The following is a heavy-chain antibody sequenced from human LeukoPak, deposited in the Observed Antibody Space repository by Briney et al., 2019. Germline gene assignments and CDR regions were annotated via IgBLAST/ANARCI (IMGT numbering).Heavy chain of an antibody. CDR2: VYYGETT. V-gene: IGHV4-39*01. CDR3: ARHEASYFYYYMDV. Sequence: ASAALSLTCTVCGGSISSTTYYWAWIRQPPGMGLEWIESVYYGETTYYNPSLESRVTISVDTSKNQFSLRLNSVTAADTAVYYCARHEASYFYYYMDVWGAGTTVIVSS. CDR1: GGSISSTTYY. J-gene: IGHJ6*03.